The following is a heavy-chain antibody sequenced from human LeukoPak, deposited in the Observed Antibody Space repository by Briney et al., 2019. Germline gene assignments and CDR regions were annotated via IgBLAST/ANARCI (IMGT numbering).Heavy chain of an antibody. J-gene: IGHJ4*02. CDR1: GGTLSSYA. Sequence: SVKVSCKASGGTLSSYAISWVRQAPGQGLEWMGRIIPIFGTANYAQKFQGRVTITTDESTSTAYMELSSLRSEDTAVYYCARDFAYSDSEDNDYWGQGTLVTVSS. D-gene: IGHD4-11*01. CDR3: ARDFAYSDSEDNDY. V-gene: IGHV1-69*05. CDR2: IIPIFGTA.